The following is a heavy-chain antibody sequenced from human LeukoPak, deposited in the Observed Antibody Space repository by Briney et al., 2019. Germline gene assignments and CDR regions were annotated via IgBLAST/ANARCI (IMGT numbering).Heavy chain of an antibody. V-gene: IGHV1-69*04. J-gene: IGHJ4*02. CDR1: RGTFSSYA. CDR2: MVPILGIA. CDR3: ARDARETYYYGSGSYSPFDY. D-gene: IGHD3-10*01. Sequence: SVKVSCKGSRGTFSSYAISWVPQAPGQGLEWMGRMVPILGIANYAQKFQGRVTITADKSTSTAYMELSSLRSEDTAVYYCARDARETYYYGSGSYSPFDYWGQGTLVTVSS.